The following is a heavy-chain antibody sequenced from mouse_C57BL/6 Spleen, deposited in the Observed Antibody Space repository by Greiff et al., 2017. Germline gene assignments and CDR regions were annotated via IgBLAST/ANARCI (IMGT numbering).Heavy chain of an antibody. CDR1: GYTFTSYW. V-gene: IGHV1-72*01. Sequence: QVQLKQPGAELVKPGASVKLSCKASGYTFTSYWMHWVKQRPGRGLEWIGRIDPSSGGTKYNEKFKSKATLTVDKPSSTAYMQLSSLTSEDSAVYYCARIPYYYGRSYFDYWGQGTTLTVSS. CDR3: ARIPYYYGRSYFDY. J-gene: IGHJ2*01. CDR2: IDPSSGGT. D-gene: IGHD1-1*01.